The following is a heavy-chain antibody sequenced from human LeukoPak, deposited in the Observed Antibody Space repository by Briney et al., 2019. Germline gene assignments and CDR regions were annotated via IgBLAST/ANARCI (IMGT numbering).Heavy chain of an antibody. CDR3: ANDNWFDP. J-gene: IGHJ5*02. V-gene: IGHV3-30*18. Sequence: GGSPRLSCAASGFTFSSYGMHWVRQAPGKGLEWVAVISYDGSNKYYADSVKGRFTISRDNSTNTLYLQMNSLRAEDTAVYYCANDNWFDPWGQGTLVTVSS. CDR1: GFTFSSYG. CDR2: ISYDGSNK.